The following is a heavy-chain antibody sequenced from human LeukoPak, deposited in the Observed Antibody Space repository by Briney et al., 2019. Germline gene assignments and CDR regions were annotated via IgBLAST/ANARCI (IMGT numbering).Heavy chain of an antibody. CDR1: GFTFSSYA. J-gene: IGHJ4*02. Sequence: GGSLRLSCAASGFTFSSYAMSWVRQAPGKGLEWVGRIKSKVDGGTTDFAAPVKGRFTISRDDSKNTQSLQMNSLKIEDTAVYYCTSISASVLGESFDYWGQGTLVIVSS. CDR2: IKSKVDGGTT. V-gene: IGHV3-15*01. D-gene: IGHD3-16*01. CDR3: TSISASVLGESFDY.